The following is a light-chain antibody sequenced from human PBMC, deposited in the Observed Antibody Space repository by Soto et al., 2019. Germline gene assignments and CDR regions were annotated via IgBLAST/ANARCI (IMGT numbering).Light chain of an antibody. Sequence: QSALTQPASVSGSPGQSIAISCTGTRSDVGAYNYVSWYQQHPGKAPKLMISEVTNRPSGVSDRFSVSKSGASASLAITGLQAEDEADYYCQSYDSSLSRRWVFGGGTKLTVL. CDR2: EVT. CDR1: RSDVGAYNY. V-gene: IGLV2-14*01. CDR3: QSYDSSLSRRWV. J-gene: IGLJ3*02.